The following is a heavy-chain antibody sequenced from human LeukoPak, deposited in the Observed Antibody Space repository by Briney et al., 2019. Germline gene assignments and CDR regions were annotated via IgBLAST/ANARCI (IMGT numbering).Heavy chain of an antibody. V-gene: IGHV3-23*01. CDR1: GFTFSSYA. D-gene: IGHD3-9*01. J-gene: IGHJ4*02. CDR3: AKDTDYYDILTGYKFDY. CDR2: ISGSGGST. Sequence: GGSLRLSCAASGFTFSSYAMSWVRQAPGKGLEWVSAISGSGGSTYYVDSVKGRFTISRDNSKNTLYLQMNSLRAEDTAVYYCAKDTDYYDILTGYKFDYWGQGTLVTVSS.